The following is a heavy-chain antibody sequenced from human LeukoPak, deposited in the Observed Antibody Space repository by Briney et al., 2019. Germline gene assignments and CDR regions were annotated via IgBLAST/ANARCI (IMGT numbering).Heavy chain of an antibody. CDR3: ARYDNSGSALEN. CDR2: IHYSGSS. Sequence: SETLSLTCTVSGGSISGYYWGWIRQPLGKGLEWIAYIHYSGSSKYSPSLKSRVTTSVDMPKNQFSLKLSSVTAADTAVYYCARYDNSGSALENWGQGTLVTVSS. V-gene: IGHV4-59*01. J-gene: IGHJ4*02. D-gene: IGHD3-22*01. CDR1: GGSISGYY.